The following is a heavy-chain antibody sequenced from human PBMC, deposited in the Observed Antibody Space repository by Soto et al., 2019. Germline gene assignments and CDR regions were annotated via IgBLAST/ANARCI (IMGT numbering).Heavy chain of an antibody. D-gene: IGHD3-9*01. CDR1: GYSISSGYY. CDR3: ARDIHDIGTSYLGGYYYYVMDV. J-gene: IGHJ6*02. Sequence: LSLTCDVTGYSISSGYYWGWIRQYPGKDLEWIGHIYYSGSTYYSPSLKSRVSISLDTSKNQFSLKMTSVTAADTAVYYCARDIHDIGTSYLGGYYYYVMDVWGQGTTVTVSS. V-gene: IGHV4-31*11. CDR2: IYYSGST.